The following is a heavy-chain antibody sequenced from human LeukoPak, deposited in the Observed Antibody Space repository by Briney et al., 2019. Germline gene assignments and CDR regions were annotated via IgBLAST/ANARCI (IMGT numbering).Heavy chain of an antibody. CDR1: GYTFTSYG. CDR2: IIPIFGTA. CDR3: ASPGYYDFWSGSSPYYFDY. J-gene: IGHJ4*02. V-gene: IGHV1-69*06. D-gene: IGHD3-3*01. Sequence: SVKVSCKASGYTFTSYGISWVRQAPGQGLEWMGGIIPIFGTANYAQKFQGRVTITADKSTSTAYMELSSLRSEDTAVYYCASPGYYDFWSGSSPYYFDYWGQGTLVTVSS.